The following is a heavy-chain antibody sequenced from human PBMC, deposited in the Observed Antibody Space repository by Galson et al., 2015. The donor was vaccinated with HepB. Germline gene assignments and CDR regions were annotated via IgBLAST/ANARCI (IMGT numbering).Heavy chain of an antibody. J-gene: IGHJ4*02. Sequence: SVKVSCKASGYTFTGYYMHWVRQAPGQGLEWMGWINPNSGGTNYAQKFQGWVTMTRDTSISTAYMELSRLRSDDTAVYYCARERYSSSWYDRGMSFDYWGQGTLVTVSS. CDR1: GYTFTGYY. V-gene: IGHV1-2*04. CDR2: INPNSGGT. CDR3: ARERYSSSWYDRGMSFDY. D-gene: IGHD6-13*01.